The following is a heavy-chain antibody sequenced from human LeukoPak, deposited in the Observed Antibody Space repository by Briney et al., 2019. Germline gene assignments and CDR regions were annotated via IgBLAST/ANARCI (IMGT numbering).Heavy chain of an antibody. Sequence: PSGTLSLTCTVSGGSISSSSYYWGWIRQPPGKGLEWIGSIYYSGSTNYNPSLKSRVTISVDTSKNQFSLKLSSVTAADTAVYYCASRVPYKYYDFWSGYYRTHDAFDIWGQGTMVTVSS. CDR2: IYYSGST. CDR1: GGSISSSSYY. D-gene: IGHD3-3*01. V-gene: IGHV4-39*07. CDR3: ASRVPYKYYDFWSGYYRTHDAFDI. J-gene: IGHJ3*02.